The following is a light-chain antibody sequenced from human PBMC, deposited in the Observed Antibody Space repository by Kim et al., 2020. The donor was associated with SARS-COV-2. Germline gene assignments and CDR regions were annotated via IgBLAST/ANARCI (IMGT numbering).Light chain of an antibody. CDR2: DVI. Sequence: QSALTQSASVSGSPGQSITISCTGTSSDIGGYSYVSWYQQHPGKAPKLMIYDVIKRPSGVSDRFSGSKSGNTASLTISGLQAEDEADYYCTSYTSSSTWLFGGGTQLTVL. V-gene: IGLV2-14*03. CDR1: SSDIGGYSY. CDR3: TSYTSSSTWL. J-gene: IGLJ3*02.